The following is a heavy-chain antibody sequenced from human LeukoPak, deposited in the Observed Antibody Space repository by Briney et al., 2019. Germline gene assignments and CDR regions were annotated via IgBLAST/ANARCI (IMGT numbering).Heavy chain of an antibody. CDR1: GGSFSGYY. J-gene: IGHJ4*02. CDR2: INHSGSA. V-gene: IGHV4-34*01. Sequence: KSSEALSLTCAVSGGSFSGYYWSGIRQPPGKGLEWGGEINHSGSANYNPSLKSRVTISVDTSKNQFSLKLSSVTAADTAVYYWARDQQWVDYWGQGTLVTVSS. CDR3: ARDQQWVDY. D-gene: IGHD6-19*01.